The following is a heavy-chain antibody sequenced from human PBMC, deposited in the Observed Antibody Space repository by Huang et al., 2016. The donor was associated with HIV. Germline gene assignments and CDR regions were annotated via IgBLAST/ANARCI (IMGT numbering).Heavy chain of an antibody. CDR3: AREIMISCGGPFDP. CDR1: GGSFSGYY. J-gene: IGHJ5*02. CDR2: INHGVIT. V-gene: IGHV4-34*01. D-gene: IGHD3-16*01. Sequence: QVHLQQWGAGLLKPSETLSLTCAVYGGSFSGYYWNWIRQSPGKGREWNGKINHGVITKYNPYLESRVPMSVDPSKKQFSLKLSSVSVADSAGYYCAREIMISCGGPFDPWGQGTLVIVSS.